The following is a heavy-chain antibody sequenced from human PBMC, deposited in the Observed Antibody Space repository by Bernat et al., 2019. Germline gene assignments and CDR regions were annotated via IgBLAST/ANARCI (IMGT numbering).Heavy chain of an antibody. D-gene: IGHD2-2*01. CDR3: ARDASRPDYYYYYYGMDV. V-gene: IGHV1-18*01. CDR1: GYTFTSYG. Sequence: QVQLVQSGAEVKKPGASVKVSCKASGYTFTSYGISWVRQAPGQGLEWMGWISGYNGNTNYAQKLQGRVTMNTDASTSTAYMELRRVRSDDTAVYYCARDASRPDYYYYYYGMDVWGQGTTVTVSS. J-gene: IGHJ6*02. CDR2: ISGYNGNT.